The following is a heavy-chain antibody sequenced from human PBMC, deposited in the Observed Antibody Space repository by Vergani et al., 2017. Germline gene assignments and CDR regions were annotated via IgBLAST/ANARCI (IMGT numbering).Heavy chain of an antibody. Sequence: QLHLQESGPGLVKPSETLSLTCTVSGGSITSSSYYWGWIRQPPGKGLEWIGNIYHSGSTNYNPSLETRVTIAGDTSKNQFSLKLNSVTGADTAVYYCGRVADFYGLGSRLLDLWGQGILVTVSS. CDR1: GGSITSSSYY. CDR2: IYHSGST. CDR3: GRVADFYGLGSRLLDL. D-gene: IGHD3-10*01. J-gene: IGHJ5*02. V-gene: IGHV4-61*05.